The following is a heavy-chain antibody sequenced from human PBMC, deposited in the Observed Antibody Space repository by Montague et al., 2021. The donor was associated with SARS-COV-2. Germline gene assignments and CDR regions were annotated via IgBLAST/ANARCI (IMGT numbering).Heavy chain of an antibody. CDR2: IWDDGSNK. CDR3: ARDLFWGTDSGTQQRRDY. V-gene: IGHV3-33*01. Sequence: SLRLSCAASGFTFSSYGMHWVRPAPGKGLEWVAGIWDDGSNKYYADSVKGPITISRDHSKNTLYLQKNSLRAEDTAVYYCARDLFWGTDSGTQQRRDYWGQGTLVTVSS. J-gene: IGHJ4*02. CDR1: GFTFSSYG. D-gene: IGHD3-16*01.